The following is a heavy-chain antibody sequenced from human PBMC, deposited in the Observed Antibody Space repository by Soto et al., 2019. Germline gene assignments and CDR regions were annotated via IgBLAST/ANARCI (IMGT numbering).Heavy chain of an antibody. CDR3: ARDQRYSSGWYGEGWFDP. J-gene: IGHJ5*02. Sequence: SETLSLTCTVSGGSISSYYWSWIRQPPGKGLEWIGYIYYSGSTNYNPSLKSRVTISVDTSENQFSLKLSSVTAADTAVYYCARDQRYSSGWYGEGWFDPWGQGTLVTVSS. CDR2: IYYSGST. CDR1: GGSISSYY. V-gene: IGHV4-59*01. D-gene: IGHD6-19*01.